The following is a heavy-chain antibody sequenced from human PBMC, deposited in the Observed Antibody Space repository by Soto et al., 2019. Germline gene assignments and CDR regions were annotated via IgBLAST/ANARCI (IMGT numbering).Heavy chain of an antibody. V-gene: IGHV3-33*01. Sequence: QVQLVESGGGVVQPGRSLRLSCAASGFTFSSYGMHWVRQAPGKGLEWVAVKWYDGSNKYYADSVKGRFTISRDNSKNTLYLQMNSLRAEDTAVYYCARADAGGHTSRYYYYMDVWGKGTTVTVSS. CDR2: KWYDGSNK. D-gene: IGHD6-13*01. J-gene: IGHJ6*03. CDR3: ARADAGGHTSRYYYYMDV. CDR1: GFTFSSYG.